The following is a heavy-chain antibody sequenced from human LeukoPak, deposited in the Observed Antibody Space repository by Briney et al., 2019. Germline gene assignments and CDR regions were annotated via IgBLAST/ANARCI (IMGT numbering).Heavy chain of an antibody. D-gene: IGHD6-6*01. V-gene: IGHV1-24*01. CDR1: GYTLTELS. CDR2: FDPEDGET. J-gene: IGHJ6*03. Sequence: ASVKVSCKVSGYTLTELSMHWVRQAPGKGLEWMGGFDPEDGETIYAQKFQGRVTMTEDTSTDTAYMELSSLRSEDTAMYYCASSPRGPRRFYYYMDVWGKGTSVTVSS. CDR3: ASSPRGPRRFYYYMDV.